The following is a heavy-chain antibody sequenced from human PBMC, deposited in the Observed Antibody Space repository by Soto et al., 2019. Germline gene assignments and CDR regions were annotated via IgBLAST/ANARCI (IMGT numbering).Heavy chain of an antibody. V-gene: IGHV3-23*01. CDR1: GLNSGTYT. Sequence: GGSLRLSCVASGLNSGTYTMSWVRQAPGKGLEWVSGIDGGGDTYYADSVKGRVTISRDNSKSTLYLQMNSLRAEDTAEYYCAKDRLAGDGKWDFDYWGQGTLVTVSS. CDR2: IDGGGDT. D-gene: IGHD4-17*01. CDR3: AKDRLAGDGKWDFDY. J-gene: IGHJ4*02.